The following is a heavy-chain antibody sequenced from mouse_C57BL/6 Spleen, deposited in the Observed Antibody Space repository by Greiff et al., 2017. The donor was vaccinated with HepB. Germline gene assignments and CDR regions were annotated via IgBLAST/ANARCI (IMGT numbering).Heavy chain of an antibody. J-gene: IGHJ4*01. CDR1: GYTFTSYW. CDR3: ASQLRLPYAMDY. V-gene: IGHV1-64*01. Sequence: VQLQQPGAELVKPGASVKLSCKASGYTFTSYWMHWVKQRPGQGLEWIGMIHPNSGSTNYNEKFKSKATLTVDKSSSTAYMQLSSLTSEDSAVYYRASQLRLPYAMDYWGQGTSVTVSS. D-gene: IGHD3-2*02. CDR2: IHPNSGST.